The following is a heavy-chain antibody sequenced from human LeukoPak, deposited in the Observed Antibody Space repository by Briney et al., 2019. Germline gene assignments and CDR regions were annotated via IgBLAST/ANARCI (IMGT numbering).Heavy chain of an antibody. Sequence: SETLSLTCTVSGGSISSDLYYWNWIRQPAGKGLEWIGRFYNSGSTNFNPSLKSRVTISADTSKNQFSLKLRSVTAADTAVYYCARGDLKSDWFDHWGQGTLVSVST. CDR1: GGSISSDLYY. D-gene: IGHD3-3*01. J-gene: IGHJ5*02. V-gene: IGHV4-61*02. CDR2: FYNSGST. CDR3: ARGDLKSDWFDH.